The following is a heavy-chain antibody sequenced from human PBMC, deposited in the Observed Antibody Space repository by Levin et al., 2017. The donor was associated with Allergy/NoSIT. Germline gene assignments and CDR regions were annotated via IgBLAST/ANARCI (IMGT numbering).Heavy chain of an antibody. V-gene: IGHV1-2*02. Sequence: GASVKVSCKASGYTFTGYYMHWVRQAPGQGLEWMGWINPNSGGTNYAQKFQGRVTMTRDTSISTAYMELSRLRSDDTAVYYCARGADCSGGSCYSDYWGQGTLVTVSS. CDR2: INPNSGGT. CDR1: GYTFTGYY. CDR3: ARGADCSGGSCYSDY. D-gene: IGHD2-15*01. J-gene: IGHJ4*02.